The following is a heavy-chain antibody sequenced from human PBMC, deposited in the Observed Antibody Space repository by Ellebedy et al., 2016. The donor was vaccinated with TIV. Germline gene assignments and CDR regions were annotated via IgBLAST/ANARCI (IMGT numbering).Heavy chain of an antibody. J-gene: IGHJ6*02. V-gene: IGHV3-23*01. D-gene: IGHD2-2*01. CDR2: ISGSGGIT. CDR3: AKSRSTSDYYYYGMDV. Sequence: GGSLRLSXAASGFTFSSYVMSWVRQAPGKGLEWVSSISGSGGITPYADSVKGRFTISRDNSKNTLYLQMNSLRAEDTAVYYCAKSRSTSDYYYYGMDVWGQGTTVTVSS. CDR1: GFTFSSYV.